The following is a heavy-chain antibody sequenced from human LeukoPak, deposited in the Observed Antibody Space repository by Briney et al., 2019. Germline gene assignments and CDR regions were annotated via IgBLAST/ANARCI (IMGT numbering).Heavy chain of an antibody. Sequence: PLASVKVSCKASGYTFTSYGISWVRQAPGQGLEWMGWISAYNGNTNYAQKLQGRVTMTTDTSTSTAYMELRSLRSDDTAVYYCARVFIYYDSSGSLRGWFDPWGQGTLITVSS. CDR2: ISAYNGNT. CDR3: ARVFIYYDSSGSLRGWFDP. V-gene: IGHV1-18*01. CDR1: GYTFTSYG. J-gene: IGHJ5*02. D-gene: IGHD3-22*01.